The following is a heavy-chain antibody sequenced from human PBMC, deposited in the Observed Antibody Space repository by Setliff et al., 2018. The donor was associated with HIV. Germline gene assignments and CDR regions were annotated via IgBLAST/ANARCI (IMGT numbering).Heavy chain of an antibody. CDR1: GDSINSGGYY. V-gene: IGHV4-31*11. J-gene: IGHJ3*02. Sequence: PSETLSLTCAVSGDSINSGGYYWTWIRQHPGKGLEWIGYIYNSGNTSYNPSLKSRLTISVDTSQNQFSLKVTSVTAADTALHSCARGGGIRDAFDIWGQGTLVTVAS. CDR2: IYNSGNT. D-gene: IGHD3-16*01. CDR3: ARGGGIRDAFDI.